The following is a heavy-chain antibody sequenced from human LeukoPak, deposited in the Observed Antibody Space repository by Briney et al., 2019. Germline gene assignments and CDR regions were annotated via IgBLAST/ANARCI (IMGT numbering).Heavy chain of an antibody. CDR3: VKEGNGAFDI. J-gene: IGHJ3*02. CDR2: VSSIGGST. V-gene: IGHV3-64D*09. D-gene: IGHD2-8*01. CDR1: GFTFSSYV. Sequence: GGSLRLSCSASGFTFSSYVMFWVRQAPGKGLEYVSAVSSIGGSTYYADSVKGRFTISRDNSKNTLYLQMISLRPEDTAVYYCVKEGNGAFDIWGQGTTVTVSS.